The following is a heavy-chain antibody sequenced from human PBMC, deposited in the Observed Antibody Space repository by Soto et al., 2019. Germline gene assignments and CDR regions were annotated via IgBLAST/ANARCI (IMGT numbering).Heavy chain of an antibody. Sequence: PSETLSLTCAVSSGSISSSNWWSWVRQPPGKGLEWIGEIYHSGSTNYNPSLKSRVTISVDKSKNQFSLKLSSVTAADTAVYYCARKGGPAAMVEGYFDYWGQGTLVTVSS. V-gene: IGHV4-4*02. CDR1: SGSISSSNW. CDR2: IYHSGST. D-gene: IGHD2-2*01. CDR3: ARKGGPAAMVEGYFDY. J-gene: IGHJ4*02.